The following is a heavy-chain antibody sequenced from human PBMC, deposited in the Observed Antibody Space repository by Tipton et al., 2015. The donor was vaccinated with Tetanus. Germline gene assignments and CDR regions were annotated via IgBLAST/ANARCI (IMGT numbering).Heavy chain of an antibody. CDR3: ARDRRDFAYDSRGFYSPLYYFDN. Sequence: LRLSCTVSGGSIRSGDYSWNWIRQAPGKGLEWLGYISHSGTTNYNPSLMSRVTLSLDTARGQFSLKLTSVTAADAAVYFCARDRRDFAYDSRGFYSPLYYFDNWGQGVRVTVSS. CDR2: ISHSGTT. J-gene: IGHJ4*02. CDR1: GGSIRSGDYS. D-gene: IGHD3-22*01. V-gene: IGHV4-30-4*01.